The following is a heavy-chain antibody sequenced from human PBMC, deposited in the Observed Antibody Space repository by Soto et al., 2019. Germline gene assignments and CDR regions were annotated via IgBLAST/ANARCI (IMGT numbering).Heavy chain of an antibody. J-gene: IGHJ6*02. D-gene: IGHD6-25*01. CDR3: AKELSSSGWLALPSYHSYGTDV. CDR2: ISYDGSNK. V-gene: IGHV3-30*18. Sequence: PGGSLRLSCAASGFTFSTYGMHWVRQAPGKGLEWVAVISYDGSNKWYADSVKGRFTISRDNAKNTLYLHMNSLSAEETAVYFCAKELSSSGWLALPSYHSYGTDVWGPGTTVTVSS. CDR1: GFTFSTYG.